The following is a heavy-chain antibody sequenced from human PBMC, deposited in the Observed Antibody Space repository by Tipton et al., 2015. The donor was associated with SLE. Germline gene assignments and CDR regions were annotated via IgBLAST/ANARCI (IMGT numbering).Heavy chain of an antibody. V-gene: IGHV3-30*02. CDR1: GFTFSIYG. CDR2: IRFDGSNK. Sequence: SLRLSCGASGFTFSIYGMHWVRQAPGKGLEWVAFIRFDGSNKYYADSVKGRFTISRDNSKNTLYLQMNSLRAEDTAVYYCAKDHPHYYDIWSGAPYGMDVWGQGTTATVSS. J-gene: IGHJ6*02. CDR3: AKDHPHYYDIWSGAPYGMDV. D-gene: IGHD3-3*01.